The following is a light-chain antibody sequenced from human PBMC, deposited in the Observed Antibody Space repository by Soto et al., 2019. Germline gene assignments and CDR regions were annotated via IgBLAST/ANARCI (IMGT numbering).Light chain of an antibody. J-gene: IGLJ2*01. V-gene: IGLV1-44*01. CDR3: AAWDASLNAVT. Sequence: QSVLTQPPSASGTPGQRVTISCSGSTSNIGGNNVNWYQQLPGTAPNLLIYSNNQRPSGVPDRFSGSKSGTSASLAISRLQSEDEAAYYCAAWDASLNAVTFGGGTKLTVL. CDR2: SNN. CDR1: TSNIGGNN.